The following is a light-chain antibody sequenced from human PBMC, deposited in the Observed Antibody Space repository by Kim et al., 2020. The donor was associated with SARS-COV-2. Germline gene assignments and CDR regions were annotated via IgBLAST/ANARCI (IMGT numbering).Light chain of an antibody. CDR1: QSVSSSY. CDR3: QQYGTSPLT. J-gene: IGKJ4*01. CDR2: GAS. Sequence: SPGERATLSCRASQSVSSSYLAWYQQKPGQAPRLLIYGASSRATGIPDRFSGSGSGTDFTLTISRLEPEDFAVYYCQQYGTSPLTFGGGTKVDIK. V-gene: IGKV3-20*01.